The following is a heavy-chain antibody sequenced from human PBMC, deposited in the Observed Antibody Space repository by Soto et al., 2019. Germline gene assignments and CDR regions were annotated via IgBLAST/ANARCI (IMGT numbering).Heavy chain of an antibody. Sequence: SETLSLTCTVSGGSISSYYWSWIRQPPGKGLEWIGYIYYSGSTNYNPSLKSRVTISVDTSKNQFSLKLSSVTAADTAVYYCARTLGARYSYGTDYWGQGTLVTVSS. D-gene: IGHD5-18*01. V-gene: IGHV4-59*01. CDR3: ARTLGARYSYGTDY. J-gene: IGHJ4*02. CDR1: GGSISSYY. CDR2: IYYSGST.